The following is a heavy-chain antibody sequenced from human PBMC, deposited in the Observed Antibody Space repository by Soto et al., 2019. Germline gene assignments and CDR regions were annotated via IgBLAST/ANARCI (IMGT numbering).Heavy chain of an antibody. J-gene: IGHJ6*02. Sequence: PGGSLRLSCAVSGFTFSSYGMRWVRQAPGKGLEWVAVIWYDGSNKYYADSVKGRFTISRDNSKNTLYLQMNSLRAEDTAVYYCARDCSVRALCYGMDVWGQGTTVTVSS. CDR3: ARDCSVRALCYGMDV. V-gene: IGHV3-33*01. D-gene: IGHD3-10*01. CDR1: GFTFSSYG. CDR2: IWYDGSNK.